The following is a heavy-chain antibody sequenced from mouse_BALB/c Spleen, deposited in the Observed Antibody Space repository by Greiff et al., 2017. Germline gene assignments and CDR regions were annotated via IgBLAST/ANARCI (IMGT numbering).Heavy chain of an antibody. J-gene: IGHJ4*01. D-gene: IGHD2-3*01. CDR2: INPSTGYT. CDR1: GYTFTSYW. CDR3: ARFRGGNLIYDGYYEPMDY. Sequence: VQLQQSGAELAKPGASVKMSCKASGYTFTSYWMHWVKQRPGQGLVWIGYINPSTGYTEYNQKFKDKATLTADKSSSTAYMQLSSLTSEDSAVYYCARFRGGNLIYDGYYEPMDYWGQGTSVTVSS. V-gene: IGHV1-7*01.